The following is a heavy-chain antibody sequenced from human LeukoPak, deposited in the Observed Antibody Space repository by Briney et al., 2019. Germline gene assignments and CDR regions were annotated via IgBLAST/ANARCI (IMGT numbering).Heavy chain of an antibody. V-gene: IGHV4-34*01. D-gene: IGHD3-16*02. J-gene: IGHJ6*03. Sequence: SETLSLTCAVYGGSFIGYYWSWIRQPPGKGLEWIGEIHHSGSTNYNPSPKSRVTISVETSKNQFSLKLSSVTAADTAVYYCASLFNVRYYYYCMDVWGKGTTVTVSS. CDR2: IHHSGST. CDR3: ASLFNVRYYYYCMDV. CDR1: GGSFIGYY.